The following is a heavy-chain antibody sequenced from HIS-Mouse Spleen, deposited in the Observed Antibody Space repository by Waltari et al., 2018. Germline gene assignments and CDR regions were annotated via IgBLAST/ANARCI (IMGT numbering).Heavy chain of an antibody. CDR2: IYYRARN. V-gene: IGHV4-39*07. CDR3: AREIPYSSSWYDWYFDL. Sequence: QLQLQESGPGLVKPSETLSLTCTVSGGSISSSSYYWGWIRQPPGKGLEWIGSIYYRARNYYNPSLKGRVTISVDTSKNQFSLKLSSVTAADTAVYYCAREIPYSSSWYDWYFDLWGRGTLVTVSS. CDR1: GGSISSSSYY. J-gene: IGHJ2*01. D-gene: IGHD6-13*01.